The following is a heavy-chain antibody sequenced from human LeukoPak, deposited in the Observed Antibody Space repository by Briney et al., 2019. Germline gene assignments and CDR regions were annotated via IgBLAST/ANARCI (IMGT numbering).Heavy chain of an antibody. CDR2: IHHGGRT. J-gene: IGHJ4*02. D-gene: IGHD1-26*01. Sequence: SETLSLTCAVYGGSFSAYYWGWIRQPPGKGLEWIGEIHHGGRTSHNPSLKSRVTISVHTSKNQFSLTLTSVTAADTAVYYCAGSRTGSYYCVYYWGQGTLVTVSS. CDR3: AGSRTGSYYCVYY. CDR1: GGSFSAYY. V-gene: IGHV4-34*01.